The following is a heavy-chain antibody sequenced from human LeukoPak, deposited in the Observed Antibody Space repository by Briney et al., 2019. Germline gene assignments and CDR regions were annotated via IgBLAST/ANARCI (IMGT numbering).Heavy chain of an antibody. J-gene: IGHJ4*02. CDR3: AREWKYCRSTSCGYYFDY. CDR2: ISTYNGNT. D-gene: IGHD2-2*01. Sequence: ASVTVSCKASGYTFNSYSVTWVRQAPGQGLEWMGWISTYNGNTNYSQKLQGRVTMTTDTSTRTAYMELRSLRSDDTAVYYCAREWKYCRSTSCGYYFDYWGQGTLVTVSS. CDR1: GYTFNSYS. V-gene: IGHV1-18*04.